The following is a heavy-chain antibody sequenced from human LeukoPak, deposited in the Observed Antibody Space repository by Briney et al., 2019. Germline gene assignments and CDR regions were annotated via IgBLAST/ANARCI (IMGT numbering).Heavy chain of an antibody. CDR2: ISYDGSNK. CDR1: GFTFSSYA. D-gene: IGHD6-19*01. V-gene: IGHV3-30-3*01. J-gene: IGHJ4*02. Sequence: QPGGSLRLSCAAPGFTFSSYAMSWVRQAPGKGLEWVAVISYDGSNKYYADSVKGRFTISRDNSKNTLYLQMNSLRAEDTAVHYCAKDPGSSGWFDYWGQGTLVTVSS. CDR3: AKDPGSSGWFDY.